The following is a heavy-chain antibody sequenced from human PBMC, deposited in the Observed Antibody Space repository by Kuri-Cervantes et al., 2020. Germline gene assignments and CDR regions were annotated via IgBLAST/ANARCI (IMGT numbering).Heavy chain of an antibody. V-gene: IGHV3-30*02. CDR3: AKAVDMVRWGENYYYMDV. CDR1: GFTFSSYG. CDR2: IWYDGSNK. Sequence: GGSLRLSCAASGFTFSSYGMHWVRQAPGKGLEWVADIWYDGSNKFYADSVKGRFTIYRDNSKNTLYLQMNSLRAEDTAVYYCAKAVDMVRWGENYYYMDVWGKGTTVTVSS. J-gene: IGHJ6*03. D-gene: IGHD2-2*03.